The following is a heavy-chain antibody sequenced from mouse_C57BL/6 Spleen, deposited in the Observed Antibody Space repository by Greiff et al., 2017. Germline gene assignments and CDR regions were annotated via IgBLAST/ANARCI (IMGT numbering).Heavy chain of an antibody. CDR1: GYTFTEYP. Sequence: QVQLQQPGAELVKPGASVKLSCKASGYTFTEYPIYWVKQRFGQGIEWIGWFYPGSGSIKYNEKFKDKATLTADKSSSTVYMELSRWTSEDAAVYFCARHEGEGGYYGCYLDDWGTGTTVTVSS. V-gene: IGHV1-62-2*01. J-gene: IGHJ1*03. CDR3: ARHEGEGGYYGCYLDD. D-gene: IGHD2-3*01. CDR2: FYPGSGSI.